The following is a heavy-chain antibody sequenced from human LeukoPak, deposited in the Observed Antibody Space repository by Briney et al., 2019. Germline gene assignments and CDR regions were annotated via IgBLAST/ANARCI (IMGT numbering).Heavy chain of an antibody. D-gene: IGHD2-2*02. Sequence: SVKVSCKASGGTFSSYAISWVRQAPGQGLEWMGRIIPILGIADYAQKFQGRVTITADKSTSTAYMELSSLRSEDTAVYYCARGDHCSSTSCYIAYYYYGMDVWGQGTTVTVSS. J-gene: IGHJ6*02. V-gene: IGHV1-69*04. CDR3: ARGDHCSSTSCYIAYYYYGMDV. CDR1: GGTFSSYA. CDR2: IIPILGIA.